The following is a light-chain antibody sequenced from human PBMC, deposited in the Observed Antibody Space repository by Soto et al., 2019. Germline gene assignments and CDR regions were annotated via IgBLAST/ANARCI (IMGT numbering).Light chain of an antibody. CDR1: QGISSY. Sequence: DIKLTQSPSFLSASVGDRVTITCRASQGISSYLAWYQQKPGKAPKLLIFAASTLHSGVPSRFSGSGSGTEFTLTISSLQPEDFATYYCQHLHSYPLTFGGGTKVEMK. J-gene: IGKJ4*01. V-gene: IGKV1-9*01. CDR2: AAS. CDR3: QHLHSYPLT.